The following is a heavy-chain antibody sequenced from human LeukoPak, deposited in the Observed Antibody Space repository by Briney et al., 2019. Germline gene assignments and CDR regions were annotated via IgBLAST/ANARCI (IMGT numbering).Heavy chain of an antibody. J-gene: IGHJ4*02. V-gene: IGHV4-4*02. CDR1: GGSISSSNC. CDR3: ARDGSDDQYFDY. Sequence: TSGTLSLTCADSGGSISSSNCWSWVRQPPGKGLEWIGEIYRSGSTTYNPSLKSRVIISVDKSKNQFSLKVSSVTAADTAVYYCARDGSDDQYFDYWGRGTLVTVSS. CDR2: IYRSGST.